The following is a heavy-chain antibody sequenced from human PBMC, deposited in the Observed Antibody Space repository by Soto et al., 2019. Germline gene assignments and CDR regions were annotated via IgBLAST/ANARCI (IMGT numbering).Heavy chain of an antibody. Sequence: QVQLVQSGAEVKKPGASVKVSCKASGYTFTSYYMHWVRQAPGQGLEWMGIINPSGGSTSYAQKVQGRGTITTDTSPSTVYMELGCLRSDDTSVYARARAVPVRGSGGVVWFDPGGQGTLVTVSS. CDR3: ARAVPVRGSGGVVWFDP. CDR2: INPSGGST. V-gene: IGHV1-46*01. D-gene: IGHD2-8*02. J-gene: IGHJ5*02. CDR1: GYTFTSYY.